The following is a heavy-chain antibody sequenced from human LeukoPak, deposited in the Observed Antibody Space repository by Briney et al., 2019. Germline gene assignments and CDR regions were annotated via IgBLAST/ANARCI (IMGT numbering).Heavy chain of an antibody. CDR3: ARRYCSGGSCYFRYFDY. J-gene: IGHJ4*02. D-gene: IGHD2-15*01. V-gene: IGHV3-48*03. CDR1: GFTFSSYE. Sequence: GGSLRLSCAASGFTFSSYEMNWVRQAPGKGLEWVSYISSSGSTIYYADSVRGRFTISRDNAKNSLYLQMNSLRAEDTAVYYCARRYCSGGSCYFRYFDYWSQGTLVTVSS. CDR2: ISSSGSTI.